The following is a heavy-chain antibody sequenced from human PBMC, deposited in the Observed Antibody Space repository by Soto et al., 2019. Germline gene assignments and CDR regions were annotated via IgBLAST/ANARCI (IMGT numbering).Heavy chain of an antibody. V-gene: IGHV1-69*02. CDR1: GGTCSSYT. CDR2: IIPILGIA. Sequence: QVQLVQYGAEVKKPGSSVKVSCKASGGTCSSYTISWVRQAPGQGLEWMERIIPILGIANYAQKFQGRVTITADKSTSTAYMELSSLRSEDTAVYYCARDGGITIFGVVSYNCFDPWGQGTLVTVSS. CDR3: ARDGGITIFGVVSYNCFDP. D-gene: IGHD3-3*01. J-gene: IGHJ5*02.